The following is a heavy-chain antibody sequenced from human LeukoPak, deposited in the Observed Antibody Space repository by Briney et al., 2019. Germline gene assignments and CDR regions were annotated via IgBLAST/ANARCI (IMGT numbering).Heavy chain of an antibody. CDR3: AREFLVIAIPRSSDAFDI. CDR1: GGSISSGSYY. J-gene: IGHJ3*02. D-gene: IGHD2-21*01. CDR2: IYTSGST. V-gene: IGHV4-61*02. Sequence: PSETLSLTCTVSGGSISSGSYYWSWIRQPAGKGLEWIGRIYTSGSTNYNPSLKSRVTISVDTSKNQFSLKLSSVTAADTAVYYCAREFLVIAIPRSSDAFDIWGQGTMVTVSS.